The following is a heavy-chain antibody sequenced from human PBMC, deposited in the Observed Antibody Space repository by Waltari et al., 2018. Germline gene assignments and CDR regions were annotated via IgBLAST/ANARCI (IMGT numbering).Heavy chain of an antibody. D-gene: IGHD6-13*01. V-gene: IGHV3-30-3*01. CDR2: ISYDGSNK. CDR1: GFTFSRYA. Sequence: QVQLVESGGGVVQPGRSLRLSCAASGFTFSRYAMHWVRQAPGKGLEWVAVISYDGSNKYYADSVKGRFTISRDNSKNTLYLQMNSLRAEDTAVYYCARDRTQRWADAFDIWGQGTMVTVSS. J-gene: IGHJ3*02. CDR3: ARDRTQRWADAFDI.